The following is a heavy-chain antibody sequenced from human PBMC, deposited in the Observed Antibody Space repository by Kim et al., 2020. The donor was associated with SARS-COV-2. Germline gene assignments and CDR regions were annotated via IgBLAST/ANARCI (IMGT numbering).Heavy chain of an antibody. CDR2: IIPIFGTA. CDR3: AREERITMVPDYYYGMDV. CDR1: GGTFSSYA. Sequence: SVKVSCKASGGTFSSYAISWVRQAPGQGLEWMGGIIPIFGTANYAQKFQGRVTITADESTSTAYMELGSLRSEDTAVYYCAREERITMVPDYYYGMDVWGQGTTVTVSS. J-gene: IGHJ6*02. V-gene: IGHV1-69*13. D-gene: IGHD3-10*01.